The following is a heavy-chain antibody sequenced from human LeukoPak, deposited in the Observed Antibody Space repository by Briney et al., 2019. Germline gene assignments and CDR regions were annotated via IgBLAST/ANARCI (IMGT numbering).Heavy chain of an antibody. CDR3: ARVGEYYYDSSGYYPYFDY. D-gene: IGHD3-22*01. V-gene: IGHV4-59*01. J-gene: IGHJ4*02. Sequence: SETLSLTCAVYGGSFSGYYWSWLRQPPGKGLEWVGYIYYSGSTNYNPSLKSRVTISVDTSKNQFSLKLSSVTAADTAVYYCARVGEYYYDSSGYYPYFDYWGQGTLASVSS. CDR1: GGSFSGYY. CDR2: IYYSGST.